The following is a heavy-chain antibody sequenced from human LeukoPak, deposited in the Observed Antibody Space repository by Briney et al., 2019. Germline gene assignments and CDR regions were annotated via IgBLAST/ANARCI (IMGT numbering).Heavy chain of an antibody. Sequence: PSETPSLTCAVYGGSFSGYYWSWIRQPPGKGLEWIGEINHSGSTNYNPSLKSRVTISVDTSKNQFSLKLSSVTAADTAVYYCARVRWELLPTDGDYYYMDVWGKGTTVTVSS. J-gene: IGHJ6*03. V-gene: IGHV4-34*01. D-gene: IGHD1-26*01. CDR2: INHSGST. CDR3: ARVRWELLPTDGDYYYMDV. CDR1: GGSFSGYY.